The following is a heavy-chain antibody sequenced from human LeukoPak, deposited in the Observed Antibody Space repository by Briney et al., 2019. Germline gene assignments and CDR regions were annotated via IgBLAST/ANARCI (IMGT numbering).Heavy chain of an antibody. Sequence: ASVKVSCKASGYTFNVYYMHWVRQAPRQGLEWMGWINPNGGGTNYAQKFQGRVTMTRDTSITTAYLELIRLTSDDRAIYSCAKGGDWELLLAYWGQGTLVTVYS. D-gene: IGHD1-26*01. CDR3: AKGGDWELLLAY. J-gene: IGHJ4*02. V-gene: IGHV1-2*02. CDR1: GYTFNVYY. CDR2: INPNGGGT.